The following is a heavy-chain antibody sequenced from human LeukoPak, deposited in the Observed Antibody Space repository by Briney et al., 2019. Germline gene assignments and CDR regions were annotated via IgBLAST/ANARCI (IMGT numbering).Heavy chain of an antibody. D-gene: IGHD3-22*01. CDR2: IYYSGST. CDR3: ARHYDSSGYWYYFDY. Sequence: SETLSLTCTVSGGSISSYYWSWIRQPPGKGLEWIGYIYYSGSTNYNPSLKSRVTISVDTSKNQFSLKLSSVTAADTAVYYCARHYDSSGYWYYFDYWGQGALVTVSS. V-gene: IGHV4-59*08. CDR1: GGSISSYY. J-gene: IGHJ4*02.